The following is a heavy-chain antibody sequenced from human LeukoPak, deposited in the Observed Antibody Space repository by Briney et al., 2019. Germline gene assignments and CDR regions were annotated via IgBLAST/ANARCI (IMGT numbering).Heavy chain of an antibody. D-gene: IGHD6-13*01. CDR3: ARGGQQLVTYFDY. V-gene: IGHV3-21*01. CDR1: GFTFSSYS. J-gene: IGHJ4*02. CDR2: ISSSGSYI. Sequence: GGSLRLSCAASGFTFSSYSMNWVRQAPGKGLEWVSSISSSGSYIYYADSVKGRFTISRDNAKNSLYLQMNSLRAEDTAVYYCARGGQQLVTYFDYWGQGTLVTVSS.